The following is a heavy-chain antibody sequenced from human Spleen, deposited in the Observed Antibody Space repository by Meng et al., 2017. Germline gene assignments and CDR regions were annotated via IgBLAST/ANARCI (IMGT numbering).Heavy chain of an antibody. Sequence: ASVKVSCKASGYTFTDYYMYWVRQAPGQGLELMGWINPNNGGTNSAQKFQGRVTMTTDTSISTAYMELSRLRSDDTAAYYCMGGRGAYWGQGTLVTVSS. D-gene: IGHD3-10*01. CDR3: MGGRGAY. CDR2: INPNNGGT. V-gene: IGHV1-2*02. CDR1: GYTFTDYY. J-gene: IGHJ4*02.